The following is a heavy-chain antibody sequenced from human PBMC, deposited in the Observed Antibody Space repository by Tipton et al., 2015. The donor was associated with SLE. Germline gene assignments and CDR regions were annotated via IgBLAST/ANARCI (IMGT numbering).Heavy chain of an antibody. CDR3: ARIRPGHGDPFDF. D-gene: IGHD4-17*01. J-gene: IGHJ4*02. CDR1: GDSISSGSYY. Sequence: TLSLTCTVSGDSISSGSYYWSWIRQPAGKGLEWIGRLYGSGSPTHYNPSLEGRVTVSVDTSQNQVSLKLTSVTAADTAVYYCARIRPGHGDPFDFWGQGTLVTVSS. V-gene: IGHV4-61*02. CDR2: LYGSGSPT.